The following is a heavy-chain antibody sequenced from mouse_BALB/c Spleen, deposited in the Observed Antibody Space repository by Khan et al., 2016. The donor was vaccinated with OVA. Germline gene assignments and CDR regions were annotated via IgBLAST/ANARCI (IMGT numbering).Heavy chain of an antibody. CDR1: GFTFSSFG. V-gene: IGHV5-17*02. CDR2: ISSGSATI. CDR3: ARSLITTWYFDV. D-gene: IGHD2-4*01. J-gene: IGHJ1*01. Sequence: EVQLLETGGGLVQPGGSRKLSCAASGFTFSSFGMHWVRQAPEKGLEWVAYISSGSATIYYADTVKGRFTISSDNPKNTLFLQMTSLRSEDTAIFGCARSLITTWYFDVWGAGTTVPVAS.